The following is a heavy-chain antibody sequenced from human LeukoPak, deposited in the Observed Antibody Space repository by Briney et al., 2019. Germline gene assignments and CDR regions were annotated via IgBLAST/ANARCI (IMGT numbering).Heavy chain of an antibody. CDR2: ISSSSSYI. Sequence: GGSLRLSCAASGFTLSSYSMNWVRQAPGKGLEWVSSISSSSSYIYYADSVKGRFTISRDNAKNSLYLQMNSLRAEDTAVYYCARGAAMATPFDYWGQGTLVTVSS. V-gene: IGHV3-21*01. D-gene: IGHD5-18*01. CDR1: GFTLSSYS. J-gene: IGHJ4*02. CDR3: ARGAAMATPFDY.